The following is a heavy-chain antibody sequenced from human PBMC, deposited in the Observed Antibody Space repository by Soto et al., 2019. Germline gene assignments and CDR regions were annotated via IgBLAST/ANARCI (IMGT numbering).Heavy chain of an antibody. CDR1: GYTLTELS. CDR2: FDPEDGET. J-gene: IGHJ6*02. D-gene: IGHD2-21*01. CDR3: ATDSRFIPAYYYYGMDV. V-gene: IGHV1-24*01. Sequence: ASVKVSCKVSGYTLTELSMHWVRQAPGKGLEWMGGFDPEDGETIYAKKFQGRVTMTEDTSTDTAYMELSSLRSEDTAVYYCATDSRFIPAYYYYGMDVWGQGTTVTVSS.